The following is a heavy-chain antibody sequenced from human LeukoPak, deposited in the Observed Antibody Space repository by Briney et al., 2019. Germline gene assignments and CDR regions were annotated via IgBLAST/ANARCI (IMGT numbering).Heavy chain of an antibody. J-gene: IGHJ4*02. CDR2: IYPGDSDT. CDR3: ARATGDFRRCDY. CDR1: GFIFTHFW. V-gene: IGHV5-51*01. D-gene: IGHD7-27*01. Sequence: GESLKISCKGSGFIFTHFWIGWVRQMPGQGLEWMGIIYPGDSDTTYSPSFQGQVTISADKSTNTAYLQWSSLMASDTAMYYCARATGDFRRCDYWGQGTLVTVSS.